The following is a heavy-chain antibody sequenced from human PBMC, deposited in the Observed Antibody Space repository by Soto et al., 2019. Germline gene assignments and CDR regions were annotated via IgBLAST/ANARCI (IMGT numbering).Heavy chain of an antibody. V-gene: IGHV3-33*01. CDR3: APRDPPEYHLIRGYGLDV. CDR2: IWHEGSNK. Sequence: QVQLVESGGGVVRPGRSLRLSCAASGFSISTYGMHCVRQAPGKGREGVAVIWHEGSNKYYANSVKGRFTISRGNSKNTLCLQINGLRAEDTAVYYCAPRDPPEYHLIRGYGLDVWGRGTTVTVCS. CDR1: GFSISTYG. J-gene: IGHJ6*02. D-gene: IGHD2-2*01.